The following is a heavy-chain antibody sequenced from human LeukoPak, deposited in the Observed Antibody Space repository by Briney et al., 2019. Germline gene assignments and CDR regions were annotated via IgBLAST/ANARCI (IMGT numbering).Heavy chain of an antibody. J-gene: IGHJ4*02. Sequence: GGSLRLSCAASGFTFSDYYMSWIRQAPGKGLEWVSYISSSGSTIYYADSVKGRFTISRDNAKNSLYPQMNSLRAEDTAVYYCARNRRDGYNYFDYWGQGTLVTVSS. D-gene: IGHD5-24*01. CDR1: GFTFSDYY. CDR3: ARNRRDGYNYFDY. CDR2: ISSSGSTI. V-gene: IGHV3-11*01.